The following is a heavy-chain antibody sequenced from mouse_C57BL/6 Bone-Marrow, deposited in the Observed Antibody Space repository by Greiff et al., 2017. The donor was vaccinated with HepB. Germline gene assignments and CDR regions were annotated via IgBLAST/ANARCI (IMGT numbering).Heavy chain of an antibody. Sequence: VQLVESGAELVRPGASVTLSCKASGYTFTDYEMHWVKQTPVHGLEWIGAIDPETGGTAYNQKFKGKAILTADKSSSTAYMELRSLTSEDSAVYYCTRSAGFDYWGQGTTLTVSS. J-gene: IGHJ2*01. CDR2: IDPETGGT. V-gene: IGHV1-15*01. D-gene: IGHD4-1*01. CDR1: GYTFTDYE. CDR3: TRSAGFDY.